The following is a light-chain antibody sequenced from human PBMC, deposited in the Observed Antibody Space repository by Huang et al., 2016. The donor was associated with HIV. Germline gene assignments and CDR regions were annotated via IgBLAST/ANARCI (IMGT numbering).Light chain of an antibody. V-gene: IGKV3-15*01. CDR2: GAS. Sequence: EIVMTQSPATLSVSPGERATLSCRASQSISSNLAWYQQKPGQAPRLLIYGASTRATGIPARFSGSGSGTEFTLTISILQSEDFVVYYCQQYDDWPPYTFGQGTKLEIK. J-gene: IGKJ2*01. CDR1: QSISSN. CDR3: QQYDDWPPYT.